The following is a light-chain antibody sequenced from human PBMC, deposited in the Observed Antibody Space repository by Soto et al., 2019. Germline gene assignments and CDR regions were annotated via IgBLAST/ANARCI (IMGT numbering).Light chain of an antibody. CDR1: SSDVGGYKY. CDR3: SSYTSSSTRV. J-gene: IGLJ1*01. V-gene: IGLV2-14*03. CDR2: DIR. Sequence: QSALTQPASVSGSPGQSIAISCTGTSSDVGGYKYVSWYQLHPGKAPKLMIYDIRNRPSGVSNRFSGSKSGNTASLTISGLQAEDEADYYCSSYTSSSTRVFGTGPKVTVL.